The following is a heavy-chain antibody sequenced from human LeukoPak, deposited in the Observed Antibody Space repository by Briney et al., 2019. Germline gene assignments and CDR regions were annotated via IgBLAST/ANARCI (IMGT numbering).Heavy chain of an antibody. CDR1: GYTFTSYG. CDR3: ARWGSGPASNAFDI. J-gene: IGHJ3*02. Sequence: ASVKVSCKASGYTFTSYGISWVRQAPGQGLEWMGWISAYNGNTNYARKLQVRVTMTTDTSTSTAYMELRSLRSDDTAVYYCARWGSGPASNAFDIWGQGTMVTVSS. D-gene: IGHD2-2*01. V-gene: IGHV1-18*01. CDR2: ISAYNGNT.